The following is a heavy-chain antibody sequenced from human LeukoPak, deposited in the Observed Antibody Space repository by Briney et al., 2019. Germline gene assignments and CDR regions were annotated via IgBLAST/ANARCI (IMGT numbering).Heavy chain of an antibody. CDR2: IYYSGST. Sequence: SETLSLTCTVSGGSISSYYWSWIRQPPGKGLEWIGYIYYSGSTNYNPSLKSRVTISVDTSKNQFSLKLSSVTAADTAVYYCARVKRGYSYGHHYYYYYMDVWGKGTTVTVSS. J-gene: IGHJ6*03. V-gene: IGHV4-59*01. D-gene: IGHD5-18*01. CDR3: ARVKRGYSYGHHYYYYYMDV. CDR1: GGSISSYY.